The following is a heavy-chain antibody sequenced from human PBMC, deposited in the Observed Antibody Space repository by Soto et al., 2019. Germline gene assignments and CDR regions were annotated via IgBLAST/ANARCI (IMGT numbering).Heavy chain of an antibody. CDR1: GFTFSSYG. D-gene: IGHD1-20*01. CDR3: ARGMEMATSMTGADY. J-gene: IGHJ4*02. Sequence: QVQLVESGGGVVQPGRSLRLSCAASGFTFSSYGMHWVRQAPGKGLEWVAVVSYDGRNEYYADSVKGRFAISRDNSKNTLYLQMNSLRAEDTAVYYCARGMEMATSMTGADYWGLGSLVTVAT. CDR2: VSYDGRNE. V-gene: IGHV3-30*03.